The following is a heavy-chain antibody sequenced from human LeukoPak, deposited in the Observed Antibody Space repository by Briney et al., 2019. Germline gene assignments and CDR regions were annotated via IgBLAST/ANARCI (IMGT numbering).Heavy chain of an antibody. CDR2: IIPIFGTA. D-gene: IGHD6-6*01. Sequence: GSSVKVSCKASGGTFSSYAISWVRQAPGQGLEWMGGIIPIFGTANYAQKFQGRVTITADESTSTAYMELSSLRSEDTAVYYCARIKAPSSSSFYYGMDVWGQGTTVTVSS. CDR3: ARIKAPSSSSFYYGMDV. J-gene: IGHJ6*02. V-gene: IGHV1-69*01. CDR1: GGTFSSYA.